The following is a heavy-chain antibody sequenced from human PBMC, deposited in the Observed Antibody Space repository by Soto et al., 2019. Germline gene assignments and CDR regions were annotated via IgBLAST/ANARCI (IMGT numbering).Heavy chain of an antibody. CDR1: GFTFSSYE. CDR2: ISSSGSTI. V-gene: IGHV3-48*03. D-gene: IGHD3-10*01. Sequence: PGGSLRLSCAASGFTFSSYEMNWVRQAPGKGLEWVSYISSSGSTIYYADSVKGRFTISRDNAKNSLYLQMNSLRAEDTAVYYCARGRYYGSGSHEVSWFDPWGQGTLVTVS. J-gene: IGHJ5*02. CDR3: ARGRYYGSGSHEVSWFDP.